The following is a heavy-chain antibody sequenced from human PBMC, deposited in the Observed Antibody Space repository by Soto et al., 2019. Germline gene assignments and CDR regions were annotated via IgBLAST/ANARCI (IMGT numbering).Heavy chain of an antibody. D-gene: IGHD7-27*01. Sequence: ASVKVSCKTSGGTFGNDAISWVRQAPGQGLEWMGGIIPIYGTTHYAQKFQDRLKLTADESTGTAYMELSSLRSDDTGVYYCARDGMGTIVGGMDVWGQGTTVTVSS. CDR2: IIPIYGTT. CDR3: ARDGMGTIVGGMDV. V-gene: IGHV1-69*13. J-gene: IGHJ6*02. CDR1: GGTFGNDA.